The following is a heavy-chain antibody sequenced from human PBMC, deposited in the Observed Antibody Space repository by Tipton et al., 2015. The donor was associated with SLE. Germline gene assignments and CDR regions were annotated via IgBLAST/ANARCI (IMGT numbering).Heavy chain of an antibody. J-gene: IGHJ3*02. CDR1: GGSISSGGYY. Sequence: TLSLTCTVSGGSISSGGYYWSWIRQHPGKGLEWLGYIYHSGRTYYDSSLESRLTISVDTSTNQFSLRLTSVTAADTARYYCARSLDTFDIWGQGTLAIVSS. CDR2: IYHSGRT. CDR3: ARSLDTFDI. V-gene: IGHV4-31*03.